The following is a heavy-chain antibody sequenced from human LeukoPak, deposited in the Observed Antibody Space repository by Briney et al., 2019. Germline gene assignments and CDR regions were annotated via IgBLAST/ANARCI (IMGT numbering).Heavy chain of an antibody. CDR3: ARLHDSLIGYRLGKKAYFDC. CDR1: GYTFTSYG. Sequence: ASVKVSCKASGYTFTSYGISWVRQAPGQGLEWMGWISAYNGNTNYAQKLQGRVTVTTDTSTSAVYMEMRSLRSDDTAVYYCARLHDSLIGYRLGKKAYFDCWGQGTLVTVSS. D-gene: IGHD3-9*01. V-gene: IGHV1-18*01. CDR2: ISAYNGNT. J-gene: IGHJ4*02.